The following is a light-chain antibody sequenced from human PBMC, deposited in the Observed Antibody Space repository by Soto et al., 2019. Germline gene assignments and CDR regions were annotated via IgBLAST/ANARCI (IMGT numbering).Light chain of an antibody. V-gene: IGLV2-8*01. Sequence: QSALTQPPSASGSLGQSVTFSCTGTSSDVGGYNYVSWYQQHPGKAPKLIIYEVHKRPSGVPDRFSGSKSGNTASLTVSGPQAEDEADYHCSSYGGNDWVFGGGTKLTVL. J-gene: IGLJ3*02. CDR2: EVH. CDR3: SSYGGNDWV. CDR1: SSDVGGYNY.